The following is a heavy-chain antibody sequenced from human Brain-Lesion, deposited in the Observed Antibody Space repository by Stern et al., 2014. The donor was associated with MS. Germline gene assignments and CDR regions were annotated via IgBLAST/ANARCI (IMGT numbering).Heavy chain of an antibody. J-gene: IGHJ4*02. V-gene: IGHV1-24*01. CDR1: GYTLTELS. CDR2: FDPEDGET. Sequence: QVKLVQSGAEVKKPGASVKVSCKVSGYTLTELSMHWVRQAPRKGLEWMGGFDPEDGETIYAQKFQGRVPMTEDTSTDTAYMELSSLRSEDTAVYYCATLSPGAGGNYYRHFDYWGQGTLVTVSS. D-gene: IGHD1-26*01. CDR3: ATLSPGAGGNYYRHFDY.